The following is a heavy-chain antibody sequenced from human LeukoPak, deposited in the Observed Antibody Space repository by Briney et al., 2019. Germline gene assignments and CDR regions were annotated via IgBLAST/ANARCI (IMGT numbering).Heavy chain of an antibody. CDR2: IYTSGST. CDR3: ASSIAAFFDY. CDR1: GGSISSGSSY. Sequence: PSETLSLTCTVSGGSISSGSSYWSWIRQPAGKGLEWIGRIYTSGSTNYNPSLKSRVTISVDTSKNQFSLKLSSVTAADTAVYYCASSIAAFFDYWGQGTLVTVSS. J-gene: IGHJ4*02. V-gene: IGHV4-61*02. D-gene: IGHD6-6*01.